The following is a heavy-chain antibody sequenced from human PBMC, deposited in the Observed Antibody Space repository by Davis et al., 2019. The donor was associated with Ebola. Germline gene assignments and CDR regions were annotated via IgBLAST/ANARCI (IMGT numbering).Heavy chain of an antibody. J-gene: IGHJ4*02. D-gene: IGHD3-9*01. Sequence: PSETLSLTFSVAGDAVNSGSAYWSWIRQTPGKGLEWISYINYSGFKDNNPSLRGRVTTSLDSSKNQFSLKMTSVTAADTAVYYCARERRYFGWWSSRVHDKWGQGILVLVSS. CDR1: GDAVNSGSAY. CDR3: ARERRYFGWWSSRVHDK. CDR2: INYSGFK. V-gene: IGHV4-61*01.